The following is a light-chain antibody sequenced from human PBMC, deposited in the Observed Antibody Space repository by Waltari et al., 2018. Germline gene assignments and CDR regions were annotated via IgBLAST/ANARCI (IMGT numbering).Light chain of an antibody. J-gene: IGLJ2*01. Sequence: QAALTQPPSVSASPGQSVTISCTGTSSDIGANDYVSWYQQYPGKAPKLMIYDVTKRPSGVSDRFSGSKSGNTASLTISGLQVEDEADYYCSSYTGSKLFGGGTRLTVL. CDR2: DVT. V-gene: IGLV2-11*01. CDR1: SSDIGANDY. CDR3: SSYTGSKL.